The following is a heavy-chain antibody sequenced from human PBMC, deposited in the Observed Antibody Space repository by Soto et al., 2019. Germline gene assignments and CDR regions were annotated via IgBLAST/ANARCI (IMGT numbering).Heavy chain of an antibody. CDR1: GFTFSSYS. V-gene: IGHV3-30*18. CDR2: ISYDGSNK. D-gene: IGHD2-2*01. Sequence: PGGSLRLSCAASGFTFSSYSMHWVRQAPGKGLEWVAVISYDGSNKYYADSVKGRFTISRDNSKNTLYLQMNSLRAEDTAVYYCAKDRVPAAHYYYGMDVWGQGTTVTVSS. CDR3: AKDRVPAAHYYYGMDV. J-gene: IGHJ6*02.